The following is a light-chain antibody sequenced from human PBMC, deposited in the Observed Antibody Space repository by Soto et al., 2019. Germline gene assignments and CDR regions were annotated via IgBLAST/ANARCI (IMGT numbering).Light chain of an antibody. CDR3: CAFAYSRVV. J-gene: IGLJ3*02. V-gene: IGLV2-14*01. Sequence: QSALTQPASVSGSPGQSITISCTGTSSDVGGYNFVSWYQQHPGKAPKLMIYDVTNRPSGVSNRFSGSKSGNTASLTISGLQAEDEADYYCCAFAYSRVVFGGGTKLTVL. CDR2: DVT. CDR1: SSDVGGYNF.